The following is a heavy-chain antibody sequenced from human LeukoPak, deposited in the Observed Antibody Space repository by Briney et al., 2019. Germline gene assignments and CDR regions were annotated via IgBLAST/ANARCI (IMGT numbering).Heavy chain of an antibody. V-gene: IGHV1-2*02. CDR3: ARERTPGSGYGVDY. CDR1: GYTFTGYY. J-gene: IGHJ4*02. Sequence: ASVKVSCKASGYTFTGYYIHWVRQAPGQGLEWMGWINPNINGTNYAQKFQGRVTMTGDRSISTAYMELSRLRSDDTAVYYCARERTPGSGYGVDYWGQGTLVTVSS. D-gene: IGHD6-25*01. CDR2: INPNINGT.